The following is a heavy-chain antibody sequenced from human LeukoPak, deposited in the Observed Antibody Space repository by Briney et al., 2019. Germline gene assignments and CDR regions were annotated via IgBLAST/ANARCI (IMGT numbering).Heavy chain of an antibody. Sequence: PGGSLRLSCAASGFTFSSYGMHWVRQAPGEGLEWVAVISYDGSNKYYADSVKGRFTISRDNSKNTLYLQMNSLRAEDTAVYYCAKDLYSGYDVQSPFDYWGQGTLVTVSS. D-gene: IGHD5-12*01. CDR1: GFTFSSYG. J-gene: IGHJ4*02. CDR3: AKDLYSGYDVQSPFDY. CDR2: ISYDGSNK. V-gene: IGHV3-30*18.